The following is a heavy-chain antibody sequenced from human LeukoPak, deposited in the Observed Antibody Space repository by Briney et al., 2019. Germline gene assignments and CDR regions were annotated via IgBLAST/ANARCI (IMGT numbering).Heavy chain of an antibody. D-gene: IGHD6-19*01. CDR2: INPIFGTA. V-gene: IGHV1-69*06. J-gene: IGHJ3*02. Sequence: ASVNVSCKASRCTVISYAISGVRQAPGQGGEGMGGINPIFGTANYAQTFQGRVTITADKSTSTAYLEVSSLRSEDTAVYYCARVVAVAGTGDAFDIWGQGTMVTVSS. CDR1: RCTVISYA. CDR3: ARVVAVAGTGDAFDI.